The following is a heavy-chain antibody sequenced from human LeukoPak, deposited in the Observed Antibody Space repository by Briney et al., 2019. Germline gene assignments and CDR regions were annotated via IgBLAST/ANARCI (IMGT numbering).Heavy chain of an antibody. CDR3: ARHEILSRGSRMAFDF. Sequence: PSETLSLTCTVSGGSITSDNYYWGWIRQPPGKGLEWMGSIYYTGRTYNNPSLKSRVTMSVDASKKQLSLKLSSVTAADTAMYSCARHEILSRGSRMAFDFWGQGSLVTVSS. V-gene: IGHV4-39*01. CDR1: GGSITSDNYY. J-gene: IGHJ4*02. D-gene: IGHD3-22*01. CDR2: IYYTGRT.